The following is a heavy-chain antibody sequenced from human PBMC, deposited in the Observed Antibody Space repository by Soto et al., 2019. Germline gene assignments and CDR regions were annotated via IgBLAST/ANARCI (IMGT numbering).Heavy chain of an antibody. CDR1: GFTFSSYS. Sequence: GGSLRLSCAASGFTFSSYSMNWVRQAPGKGLEWVSYISSSSSTIYYADSVKGRFTISRDNAKNSLYLQMNSLRDEDTAVYSCARDVGGRYDFWSGYYRYYYYYYGMDVWGQGTTVTVSS. J-gene: IGHJ6*02. CDR2: ISSSSSTI. D-gene: IGHD3-3*01. V-gene: IGHV3-48*02. CDR3: ARDVGGRYDFWSGYYRYYYYYYGMDV.